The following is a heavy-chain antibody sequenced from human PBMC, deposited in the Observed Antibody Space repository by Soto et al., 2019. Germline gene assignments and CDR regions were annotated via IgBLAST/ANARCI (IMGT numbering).Heavy chain of an antibody. CDR1: AFSHSADGVG. Sequence: QITLKESGPTLVKPTQTLTLTCTFSAFSHSADGVGVGWIRQPPGKALEWLALIYCDDDKRYRPSLKSRLTIAKATSKNQVVLTMTNMDPVHTATYYCAHAYGGTSWPNDAFDVWGQGTVVTVSS. D-gene: IGHD2-2*01. J-gene: IGHJ3*01. CDR2: IYCDDDK. V-gene: IGHV2-5*02. CDR3: AHAYGGTSWPNDAFDV.